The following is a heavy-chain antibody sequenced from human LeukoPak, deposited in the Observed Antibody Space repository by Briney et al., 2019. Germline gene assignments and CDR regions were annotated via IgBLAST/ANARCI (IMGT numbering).Heavy chain of an antibody. CDR1: GYTFTGYY. Sequence: ASVKVSCKASGYTFTGYYMHWVRQAPGQGLEWMGRINPNSGGTNYAQKFQDRVTMTRDTSISTAYMELSRLRSDDTAVYYCARVTHYYDSSGYSPNDAFDIWGQGTMVTDSS. CDR2: INPNSGGT. J-gene: IGHJ3*02. CDR3: ARVTHYYDSSGYSPNDAFDI. D-gene: IGHD3-22*01. V-gene: IGHV1-2*06.